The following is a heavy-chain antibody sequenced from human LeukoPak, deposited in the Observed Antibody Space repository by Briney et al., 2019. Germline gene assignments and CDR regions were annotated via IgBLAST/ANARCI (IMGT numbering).Heavy chain of an antibody. Sequence: PGGSLRLSCAASGFTFSSYSMNWVRQAPGKGLEWVSYISSSSSTIYYADSVKGRFTISRDNAKNSLYLQMNSLRAEDTAVYYCARDSTVGLDLPFDYWGQGTLVTVSS. V-gene: IGHV3-48*01. CDR1: GFTFSSYS. CDR3: ARDSTVGLDLPFDY. CDR2: ISSSSSTI. J-gene: IGHJ4*02. D-gene: IGHD4-23*01.